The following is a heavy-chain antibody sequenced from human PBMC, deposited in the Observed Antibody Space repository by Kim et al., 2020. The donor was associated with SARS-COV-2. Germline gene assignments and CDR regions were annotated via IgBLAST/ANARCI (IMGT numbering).Heavy chain of an antibody. D-gene: IGHD2-2*01. Sequence: GESLKISCKGSGYSFTSYWIGWVRQMPGKGLEWMGIIYPGDSDTRYSPSFQGQVTISADKSISTAYLQWSSLKASDTAMYYCARHIPRIPRYCSSTSCYGDGGFDAFDIWGQGTMVTVSS. CDR1: GYSFTSYW. CDR2: IYPGDSDT. CDR3: ARHIPRIPRYCSSTSCYGDGGFDAFDI. J-gene: IGHJ3*02. V-gene: IGHV5-51*01.